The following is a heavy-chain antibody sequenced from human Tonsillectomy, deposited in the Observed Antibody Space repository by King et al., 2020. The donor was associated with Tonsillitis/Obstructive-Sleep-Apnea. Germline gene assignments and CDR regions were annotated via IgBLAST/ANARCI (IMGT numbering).Heavy chain of an antibody. Sequence: VQLVESGAEVKKPGASVKVSCQASGYTFTAYYMHWVRQAPGQGLEWMGWINPNSGGTNYAQKFQGRVTMTRDTSISTAYMELSRLRSDDTALYYCARVGFYGDYAWDYWGQGTLVTVSS. V-gene: IGHV1-2*02. CDR2: INPNSGGT. CDR1: GYTFTAYY. CDR3: ARVGFYGDYAWDY. D-gene: IGHD4-17*01. J-gene: IGHJ4*02.